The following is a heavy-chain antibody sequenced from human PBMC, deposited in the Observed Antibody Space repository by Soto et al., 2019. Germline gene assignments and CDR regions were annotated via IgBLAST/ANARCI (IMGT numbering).Heavy chain of an antibody. V-gene: IGHV1-18*01. J-gene: IGHJ6*02. D-gene: IGHD6-19*01. Sequence: ASVKVSCKASGYTFTSYGISWVRQAPGQGLEWMGWISAYNGNTNYAQKLQGRVTMTTDTSTSRAYMELRSLRSDDTAVYYCARDISEYSSGCWFYCDYYYYGMDVWGQGTTVTVSS. CDR3: ARDISEYSSGCWFYCDYYYYGMDV. CDR1: GYTFTSYG. CDR2: ISAYNGNT.